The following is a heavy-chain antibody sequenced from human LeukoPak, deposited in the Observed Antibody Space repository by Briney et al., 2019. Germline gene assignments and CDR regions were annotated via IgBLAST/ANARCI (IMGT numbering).Heavy chain of an antibody. CDR3: ARSGTYGDYGYYGMDV. J-gene: IGHJ6*02. D-gene: IGHD4-17*01. Sequence: GGSLRLSCAASGFTFSSYVMSWVRQAPGKGLEWASCISGSGGSTYYADSVKGRFTISRDNSKNTVYLQMNSLRAEDTAVYYCARSGTYGDYGYYGMDVWGQGTTVTVSS. V-gene: IGHV3-23*01. CDR2: ISGSGGST. CDR1: GFTFSSYV.